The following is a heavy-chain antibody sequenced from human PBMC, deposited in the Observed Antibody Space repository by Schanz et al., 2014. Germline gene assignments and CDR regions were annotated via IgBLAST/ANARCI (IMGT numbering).Heavy chain of an antibody. V-gene: IGHV3-53*01. Sequence: DVQLVESGGTLVRPWGSLRLSCAVSGFTVNTNYMSWVRQAPGKGLEWISSMYINSGSTQYADSVNGRFIISRDSSKNTLFLQMNSLRAEDTAVYFCARDGGRDGYNLAFDVWGQGTLVTVSS. D-gene: IGHD5-12*01. CDR2: MYINSGST. CDR3: ARDGGRDGYNLAFDV. J-gene: IGHJ3*01. CDR1: GFTVNTNY.